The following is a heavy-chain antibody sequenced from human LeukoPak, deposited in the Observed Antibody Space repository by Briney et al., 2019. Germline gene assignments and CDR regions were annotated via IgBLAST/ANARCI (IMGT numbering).Heavy chain of an antibody. CDR2: ISGGGGST. J-gene: IGHJ4*02. CDR1: GFTFSSYA. CDR3: AIIMITFGGVPPTDY. D-gene: IGHD3-16*01. Sequence: PGGSLRLSCAASGFTFSSYAMSWVRQAPGKGLEWVSAISGGGGSTYYADSVKGRFTISRDNSKNTLYLQMNSLRAEDTAVYYCAIIMITFGGVPPTDYWGQGTLVTVSS. V-gene: IGHV3-23*01.